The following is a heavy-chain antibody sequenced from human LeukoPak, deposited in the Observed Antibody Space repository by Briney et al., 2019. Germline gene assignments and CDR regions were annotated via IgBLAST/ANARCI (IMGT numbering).Heavy chain of an antibody. D-gene: IGHD7-27*01. Sequence: GASVKVSCKASGYTFTDYYMHWVRQAPGQGLEWMGWINPNNDGTKYAQKFQGRVTMTRDTSVSTAYMELSSLRSDDTAVYYCARVELSNWGSFIGYWGQGTLVTVFS. CDR2: INPNNDGT. V-gene: IGHV1-2*02. CDR1: GYTFTDYY. J-gene: IGHJ4*02. CDR3: ARVELSNWGSFIGY.